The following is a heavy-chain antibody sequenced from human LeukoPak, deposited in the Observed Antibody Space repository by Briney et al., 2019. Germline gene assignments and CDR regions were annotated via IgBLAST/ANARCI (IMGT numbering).Heavy chain of an antibody. V-gene: IGHV3-30*18. J-gene: IGHJ1*01. Sequence: GGSLRLSCAASGFTFSSYGMHWVRQAPGKGLEWVAVISYDGSNKYYADSVKGRFTISRDNSKNTLYLQMNSLRAEDTAVYYCAKDFIPVVVRSGYFQHWGQGTLVTVSS. CDR1: GFTFSSYG. D-gene: IGHD2-15*01. CDR2: ISYDGSNK. CDR3: AKDFIPVVVRSGYFQH.